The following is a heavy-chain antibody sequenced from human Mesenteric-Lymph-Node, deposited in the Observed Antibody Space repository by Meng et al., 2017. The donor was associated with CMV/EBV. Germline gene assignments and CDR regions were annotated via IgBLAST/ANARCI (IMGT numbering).Heavy chain of an antibody. V-gene: IGHV1-8*01. D-gene: IGHD1-26*01. CDR3: ARDRSRWEPLLFYYYYGMDV. J-gene: IGHJ6*02. CDR1: GYTFTSYD. Sequence: ASVKVSCKASGYTFTSYDINWVRQATGQGLEWMGWMNPNSGNTGYAQKFQGRVTMTRNTSISTAYMELSSLRSEDTAVYYCARDRSRWEPLLFYYYYGMDVWGQGTTVTVSS. CDR2: MNPNSGNT.